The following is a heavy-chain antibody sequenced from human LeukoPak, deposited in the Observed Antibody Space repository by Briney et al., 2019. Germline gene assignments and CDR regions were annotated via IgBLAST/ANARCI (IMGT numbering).Heavy chain of an antibody. V-gene: IGHV3-30*02. CDR2: IRYDGSNK. J-gene: IGHJ4*02. CDR3: ARISGYSYGIDY. Sequence: GGPLRLSCAASGFTFSSYGMHWVRQAPGKGLEWVAFIRYDGSNKYYADSVKGRFTISRANAKNTLYLQMNSLRAEDTAVYYCARISGYSYGIDYWGQGTLVTVSS. D-gene: IGHD5-18*01. CDR1: GFTFSSYG.